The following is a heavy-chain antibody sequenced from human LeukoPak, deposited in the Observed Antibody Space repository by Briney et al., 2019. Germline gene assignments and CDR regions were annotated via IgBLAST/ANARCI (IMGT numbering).Heavy chain of an antibody. CDR3: AKDWSYSGSYVGY. D-gene: IGHD1-26*01. V-gene: IGHV3-23*01. CDR1: GFTFSSYG. CDR2: ISGSGGST. J-gene: IGHJ4*02. Sequence: GSLRLSFAASGFTFSSYGMSWVRQAPGKGLEWVSAISGSGGSTYYADSVKGRFTISRDNSKNTLFLQMNSLRAEDTAVYYCAKDWSYSGSYVGYWGQGTLVTVSS.